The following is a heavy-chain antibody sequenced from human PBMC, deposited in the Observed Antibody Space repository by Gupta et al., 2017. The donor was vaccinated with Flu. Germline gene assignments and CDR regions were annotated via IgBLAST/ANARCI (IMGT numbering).Heavy chain of an antibody. J-gene: IGHJ4*02. Sequence: QVQLQQWGAGLLKPSETLSLTCAVYGGSFSGYYWSWIRQPPGKGLEWIGEINHSGSTNYNPSLKSRVTISVDTSKNQFSLKLSSVTAADTAVYYCARFVRFGELSDTAPFDYWGQGTLVTVSS. D-gene: IGHD3-10*01. CDR1: GGSFSGYY. CDR3: ARFVRFGELSDTAPFDY. V-gene: IGHV4-34*01. CDR2: INHSGST.